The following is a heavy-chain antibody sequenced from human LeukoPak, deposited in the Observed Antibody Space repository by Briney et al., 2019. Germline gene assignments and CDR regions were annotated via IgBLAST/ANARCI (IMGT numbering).Heavy chain of an antibody. Sequence: SVKVSCKASGYTFTSYGISWVRQAPGQGLEWMGGIIPIFGTPNYAQKFQGRVTITADESTSTAYMELSSLRSEDTAVYYCARDPLDGSSWYGGYFDYWGQGTLVTVSS. D-gene: IGHD6-13*01. CDR2: IIPIFGTP. CDR1: GYTFTSYG. V-gene: IGHV1-69*13. J-gene: IGHJ4*02. CDR3: ARDPLDGSSWYGGYFDY.